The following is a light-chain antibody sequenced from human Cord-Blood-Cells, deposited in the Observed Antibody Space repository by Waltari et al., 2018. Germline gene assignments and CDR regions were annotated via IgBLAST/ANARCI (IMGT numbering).Light chain of an antibody. CDR3: QQYNSYSQT. J-gene: IGKJ1*01. CDR1: QSISSW. CDR2: KAS. Sequence: DIQMTQAPSTLSASIVTRVTITCRASQSISSWLAWYQQKPGKAPKLLIYKASSLESGVPSRFSGSGSGTEFTLTISSLQPDDFATYYCQQYNSYSQTFGQGTKVEIK. V-gene: IGKV1-5*03.